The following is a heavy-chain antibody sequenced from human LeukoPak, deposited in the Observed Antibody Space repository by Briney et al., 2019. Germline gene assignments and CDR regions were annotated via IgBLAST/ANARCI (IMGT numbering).Heavy chain of an antibody. CDR1: GFTFSSYA. Sequence: GGSLRLSCAASGFTFSSYAMHWVRQAPGKGLEWVAVISYDGSNKYYADSVKGRFTISRDNSKNTLYLQMNSLRAEDTAVYYCARLGVTAAIIDYWGQGILVTVSS. CDR2: ISYDGSNK. V-gene: IGHV3-30-3*01. D-gene: IGHD2-21*02. CDR3: ARLGVTAAIIDY. J-gene: IGHJ4*02.